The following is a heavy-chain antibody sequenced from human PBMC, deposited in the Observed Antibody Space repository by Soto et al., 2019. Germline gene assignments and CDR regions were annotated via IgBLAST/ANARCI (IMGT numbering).Heavy chain of an antibody. D-gene: IGHD3-22*01. Sequence: SGPTLVNPTQTLTLTCTFSGFSLSTSGMCVSWIRQPPGKALEWLALIDWDDDKYYSTSLETRLTISKDTSKNQVVLTMTNMDPVDTATYYCARSRYYYDSSGYSYYFDYWGQGTLVTVS. J-gene: IGHJ4*02. CDR3: ARSRYYYDSSGYSYYFDY. CDR1: GFSLSTSGMC. CDR2: IDWDDDK. V-gene: IGHV2-70*01.